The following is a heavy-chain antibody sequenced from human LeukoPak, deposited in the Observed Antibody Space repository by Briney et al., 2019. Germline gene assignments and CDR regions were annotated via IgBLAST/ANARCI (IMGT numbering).Heavy chain of an antibody. CDR2: LWSDERIK. J-gene: IGHJ4*02. V-gene: IGHV3-33*08. CDR3: ATEGPDGTYSYFHH. D-gene: IGHD1-26*01. CDR1: GFSFSGSG. Sequence: GRSLRLSCEASGFSFSGSGMHWVHQAPGKGLEWVAVLWSDERIKYYADPVKGRFTISRDDSKKTVWLQMDSLTVEDTALYYCATEGPDGTYSYFHHWGQGTLVIVSS.